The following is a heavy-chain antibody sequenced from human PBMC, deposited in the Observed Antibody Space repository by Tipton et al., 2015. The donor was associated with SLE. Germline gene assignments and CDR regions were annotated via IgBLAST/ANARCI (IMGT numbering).Heavy chain of an antibody. CDR1: GGSIGRSSYS. J-gene: IGHJ6*03. CDR2: VYYTGGN. D-gene: IGHD5-24*01. CDR3: ARGFRLQGYSTYMDV. V-gene: IGHV4-39*07. Sequence: TLSLTCSLSGGSIGRSSYSWDWIRQSPGKGLEWIGSVYYTGGNPYNPSLNNRVTISLDTSNNQLSLKLTSVTAADTAVYYCARGFRLQGYSTYMDVWGKGTTVIVSS.